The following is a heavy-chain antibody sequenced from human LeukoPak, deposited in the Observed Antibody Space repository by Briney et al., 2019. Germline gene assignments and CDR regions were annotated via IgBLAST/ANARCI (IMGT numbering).Heavy chain of an antibody. Sequence: SETLSLTCTVSGGSFHTYYWTWIRQPAGKGLEWIGRIYTSGSTNYNPSLKSRVTISVDTSKNQFSLKLSSVTAADTAVYYCARVSAWLRQSFDYWGQGTLVTVSS. CDR1: GGSFHTYY. J-gene: IGHJ4*02. D-gene: IGHD5-12*01. CDR2: IYTSGST. V-gene: IGHV4-4*07. CDR3: ARVSAWLRQSFDY.